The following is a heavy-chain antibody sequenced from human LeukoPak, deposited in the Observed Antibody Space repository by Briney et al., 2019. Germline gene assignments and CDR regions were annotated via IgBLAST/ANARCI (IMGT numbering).Heavy chain of an antibody. CDR3: ARDYMDV. Sequence: ASVKVSCKVSGYTLTELSMHWVRQAPGKGLEWMGGFDPEDGETIYAQKFQGRVTVTEDTSTDTAYMELSSLRSEDTAVYYCARDYMDVWGKGTTVTVSS. J-gene: IGHJ6*03. CDR1: GYTLTELS. V-gene: IGHV1-24*01. CDR2: FDPEDGET.